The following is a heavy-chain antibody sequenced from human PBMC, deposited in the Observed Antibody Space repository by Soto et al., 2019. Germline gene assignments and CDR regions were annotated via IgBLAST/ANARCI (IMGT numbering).Heavy chain of an antibody. CDR1: RFTFSSYG. CDR3: AKGTRVLGYCSSTSCFHDAFDI. J-gene: IGHJ3*02. CDR2: ISYDGSNK. D-gene: IGHD2-2*01. V-gene: IGHV3-30*18. Sequence: PGGSLRLSCAASRFTFSSYGMHWVRQAPGKGLEWVAVISYDGSNKYYADSVKGRFTISRDNSKNTLYLQMNSLRAEDTAVYYCAKGTRVLGYCSSTSCFHDAFDIWGQGTMVTVSS.